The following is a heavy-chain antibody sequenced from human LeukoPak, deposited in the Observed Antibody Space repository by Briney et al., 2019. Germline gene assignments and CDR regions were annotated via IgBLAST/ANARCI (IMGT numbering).Heavy chain of an antibody. D-gene: IGHD1-26*01. CDR3: ASGPSASGSYEFSAFDI. CDR2: ISYDGSNK. Sequence: PGGSLRLSCAASGFTFSSYGMHWVRQAPGKGLEWVAVISYDGSNKYYADSVKGRFTISRDNSKNTLYLQMNSLRVEDTAVYYCASGPSASGSYEFSAFDIWGQGTMVTVSS. V-gene: IGHV3-30*19. CDR1: GFTFSSYG. J-gene: IGHJ3*02.